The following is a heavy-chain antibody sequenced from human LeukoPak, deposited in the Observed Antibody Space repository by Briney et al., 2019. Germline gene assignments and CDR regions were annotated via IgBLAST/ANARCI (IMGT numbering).Heavy chain of an antibody. V-gene: IGHV4-34*01. D-gene: IGHD6-13*01. CDR3: ARAGVGSSWRYYFDY. CDR2: INHSGST. CDR1: GGSFSGYY. Sequence: SETLSLTCAVYGGSFSGYYWSWIRQPPGKGLEWIGEINHSGSTNYNPSLKSRVTISVDTSKNQFSLKLSSVTAADTAVYYCARAGVGSSWRYYFDYWGQGTLVTVSS. J-gene: IGHJ4*02.